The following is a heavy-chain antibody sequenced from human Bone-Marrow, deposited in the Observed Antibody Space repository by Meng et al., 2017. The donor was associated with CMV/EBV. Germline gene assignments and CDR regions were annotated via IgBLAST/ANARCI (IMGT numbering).Heavy chain of an antibody. CDR3: TSHSLPSDY. J-gene: IGHJ4*02. V-gene: IGHV3-73*01. Sequence: GESLKISCAASGFTFSSYWMSWVRQASGKGLEWVGGIRNKANSYATAYAASVKVRFTISRDDSKNTAYLQMNSLKTEDTAVYFCTSHSLPSDYWGQGTLVTVSS. CDR2: IRNKANSYAT. D-gene: IGHD2-15*01. CDR1: GFTFSSYW.